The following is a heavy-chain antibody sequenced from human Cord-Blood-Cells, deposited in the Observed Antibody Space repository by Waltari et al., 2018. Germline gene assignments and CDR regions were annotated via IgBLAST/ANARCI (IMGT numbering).Heavy chain of an antibody. J-gene: IGHJ4*02. CDR2: ISYDGSNK. V-gene: IGHV3-30*18. D-gene: IGHD6-13*01. Sequence: QVQLVESGGGVVQPGRSLRLSCAASGFTFSSYGMHWVRQAPGKGLEWVAVISYDGSNKYYADSVKGRFTISRDNSKNTLYLQMNSLRAEDTAVYYCAKDDGSHFDYWGQGTLVTVSS. CDR3: AKDDGSHFDY. CDR1: GFTFSSYG.